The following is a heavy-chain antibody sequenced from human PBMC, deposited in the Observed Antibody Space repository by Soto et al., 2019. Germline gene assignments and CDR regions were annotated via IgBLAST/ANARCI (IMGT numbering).Heavy chain of an antibody. CDR2: ISGSSGST. V-gene: IGHV1-18*01. CDR3: ARGNYFGSGTFDY. CDR1: GYTFTSYG. D-gene: IGHD3-10*01. J-gene: IGHJ4*02. Sequence: QVQLEQSGAEVKKPGASVKVSCKTSGYTFTSYGVSWVRQAPGQGLEWMAWISGSSGSTYYAQNFQGRVTVTTYTSTDTASMELRSLRSGDSAIYYCARGNYFGSGTFDYWGQGTLVTVSS.